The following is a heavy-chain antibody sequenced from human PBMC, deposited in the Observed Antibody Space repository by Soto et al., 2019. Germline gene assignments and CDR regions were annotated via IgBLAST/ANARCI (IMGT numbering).Heavy chain of an antibody. Sequence: QVQLVESGGGVVQPGRSLRLSCAASGFTFSNYAMHWVRQAPGKGLEWVAVISYDGSDKYYADSVKGRFIISRDNSKSTLNMQMNSLRAADTAVYYCAKALGELSPESYDYWGQGTLITVSS. V-gene: IGHV3-30*18. CDR3: AKALGELSPESYDY. J-gene: IGHJ4*02. D-gene: IGHD3-16*02. CDR1: GFTFSNYA. CDR2: ISYDGSDK.